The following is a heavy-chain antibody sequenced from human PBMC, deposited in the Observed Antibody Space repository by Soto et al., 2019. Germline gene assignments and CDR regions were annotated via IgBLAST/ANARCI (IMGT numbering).Heavy chain of an antibody. V-gene: IGHV2-5*02. CDR2: IYWDDNE. Sequence: QITLKESGPTLVNPTQTLTLTCTFSGFSLTTQGVHVGWLNQPPGKALEWLALIYWDDNEVYSPSLKNRLTIPKDTSKSQVVLTLATVDPVGTATFYCVYRDFGDYFFQFWGQRVLVNVSS. CDR3: VYRDFGDYFFQF. D-gene: IGHD4-17*01. J-gene: IGHJ4*02. CDR1: GFSLTTQGVH.